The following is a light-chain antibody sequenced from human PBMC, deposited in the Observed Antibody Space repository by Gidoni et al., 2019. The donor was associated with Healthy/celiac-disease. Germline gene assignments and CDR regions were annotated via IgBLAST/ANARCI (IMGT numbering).Light chain of an antibody. V-gene: IGKV3-15*01. CDR2: GAS. Sequence: ERVMTQSPATLSVSTGERATLSCRASQSVSSNLAWYQQKPGQAPRLLIYGASTRATGIPARFSGSGSGTEFTLTISSLQSEDFAVYYCQQYNNWPLAFGQXTKLEIK. CDR1: QSVSSN. CDR3: QQYNNWPLA. J-gene: IGKJ2*01.